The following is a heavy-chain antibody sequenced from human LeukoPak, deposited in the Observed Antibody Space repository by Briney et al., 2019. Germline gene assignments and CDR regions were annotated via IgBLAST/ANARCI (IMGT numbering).Heavy chain of an antibody. CDR1: GFTISDYW. CDR3: ARDGGTDTHDSYFDL. J-gene: IGHJ2*01. Sequence: GGSLTLSCGVSGFTISDYWMNWVRQAPGKGLEWVASIKQDGSEKNFVYSEKGRFPISRDHARHSVYLQINSLRAEDTAVYYCARDGGTDTHDSYFDLWSRGTQVTVSS. D-gene: IGHD3-16*01. V-gene: IGHV3-7*01. CDR2: IKQDGSEK.